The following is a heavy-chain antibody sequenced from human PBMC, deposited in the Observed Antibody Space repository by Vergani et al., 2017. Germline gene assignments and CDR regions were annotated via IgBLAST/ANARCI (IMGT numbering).Heavy chain of an antibody. J-gene: IGHJ4*02. V-gene: IGHV3-23*04. CDR2: FSGSGGGT. CDR1: GFTFSNYG. Sequence: VQLVESGGGVVQPGRSLRLSCAASGFTFSNYGMHWVRQAPGKGLEWVSAFSGSGGGTYYADSVKGRFTISRDNSKNTLYLQMNSLRAEDTAVYYCAKDLRSARMGFDYWGQGTLVTVSS. D-gene: IGHD2-8*01. CDR3: AKDLRSARMGFDY.